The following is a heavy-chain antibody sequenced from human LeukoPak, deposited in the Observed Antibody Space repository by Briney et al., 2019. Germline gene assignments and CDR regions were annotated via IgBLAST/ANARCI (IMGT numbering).Heavy chain of an antibody. Sequence: GESLRLSCAASGFAVSSYYMGWVRQAPGKGLEWVSVIFRDGSTSHADSVKGRFTISRDNSRNTVYLQMNSLRAEDTAVYYCATETWNDWGQGTLVTVSS. CDR1: GFAVSSYY. D-gene: IGHD1-1*01. J-gene: IGHJ4*02. V-gene: IGHV3-53*01. CDR3: ATETWND. CDR2: IFRDGST.